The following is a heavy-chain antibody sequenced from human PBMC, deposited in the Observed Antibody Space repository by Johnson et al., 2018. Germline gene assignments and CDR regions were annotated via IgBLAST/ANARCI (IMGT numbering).Heavy chain of an antibody. D-gene: IGHD3-22*01. CDR2: ISSSSSYI. V-gene: IGHV3-21*01. Sequence: VQLVESGGGLVKPGGSLRLSCAASGFTFSSYSMNWVRQAPGKGLEWVSSISSSSSYINYADSVKGRFTISRDNAKNSLYLQMNSLRAEDTAVYYCARVYYDSSGYPEYFQHWGQGTLVTVSS. CDR1: GFTFSSYS. CDR3: ARVYYDSSGYPEYFQH. J-gene: IGHJ1*01.